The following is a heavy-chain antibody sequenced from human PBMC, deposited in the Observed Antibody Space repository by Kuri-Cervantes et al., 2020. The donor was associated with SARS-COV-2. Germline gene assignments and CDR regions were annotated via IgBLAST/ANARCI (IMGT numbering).Heavy chain of an antibody. CDR3: ARPLSGSYYTNFDY. J-gene: IGHJ4*02. CDR2: IPYDGSNK. Sequence: GESLKISCAASGFTSSNYWMSWVRQAPGKGLEWVAVIPYDGSNKYYADSVKGRFTISRDNSKNTLYLQMNSLRAEDTAVYYCARPLSGSYYTNFDYWGQGTLVTVSS. CDR1: GFTSSNYW. D-gene: IGHD1-26*01. V-gene: IGHV3-30-3*01.